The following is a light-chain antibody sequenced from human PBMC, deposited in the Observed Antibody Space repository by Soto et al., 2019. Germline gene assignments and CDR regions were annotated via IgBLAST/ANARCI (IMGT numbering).Light chain of an antibody. CDR3: NSYTGTSALV. CDR2: DVS. CDR1: SSDVGSYKY. J-gene: IGLJ1*01. Sequence: QSALTQPASVSGSPGQSITISCTGTSSDVGSYKYVSWYQQHPGQAPKLMIYDVSNRPSGVSDRFSGSQSGNTASLTISGLQAEDEADYYCNSYTGTSALVFGTGTKVTVL. V-gene: IGLV2-14*01.